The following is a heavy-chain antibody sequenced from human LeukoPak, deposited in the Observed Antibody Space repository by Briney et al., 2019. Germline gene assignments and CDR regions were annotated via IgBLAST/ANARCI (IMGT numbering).Heavy chain of an antibody. Sequence: SVKVSCKASGGTFSSYAISWVRQAPGQGLEWMGRIIPIFGTANYAQKFQGRVTITTDESTSTAYMELSILRSEDTAVYYCLLTYYYGSGSPRSKLFDYWGQGTLVTVSS. CDR3: LLTYYYGSGSPRSKLFDY. J-gene: IGHJ4*02. CDR2: IIPIFGTA. V-gene: IGHV1-69*05. CDR1: GGTFSSYA. D-gene: IGHD3-10*01.